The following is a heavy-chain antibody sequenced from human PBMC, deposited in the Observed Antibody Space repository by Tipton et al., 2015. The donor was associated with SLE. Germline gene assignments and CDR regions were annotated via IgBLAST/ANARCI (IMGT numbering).Heavy chain of an antibody. J-gene: IGHJ2*01. CDR2: IHYSGTT. V-gene: IGHV4-39*07. D-gene: IGHD6-13*01. CDR1: GGSISSSTYY. CDR3: AWTAAAGSFYWYFDL. Sequence: TLSLTCTVSGGSISSSTYYWGWIRQPPGKGLEWLWSIHYSGTTYDNPSLKSRVTISVDTSKNQFSLKLSSVTAADTAVYYCAWTAAAGSFYWYFDLWGRGTLVTVSS.